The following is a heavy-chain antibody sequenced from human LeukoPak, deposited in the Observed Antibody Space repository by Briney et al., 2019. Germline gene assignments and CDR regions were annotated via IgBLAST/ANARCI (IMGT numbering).Heavy chain of an antibody. J-gene: IGHJ4*03. Sequence: PSETLSLTCTVSGGSVSRYYWSWIRQSPGKGLEWIAEINHRGDTNYNPSVKSRVTISVDTSKNQFSLKVTSLTAADTAVYYCARGPTISETGYFDYWGQGTLVTVSS. CDR1: GGSVSRYY. V-gene: IGHV4-34*01. CDR3: ARGPTISETGYFDY. D-gene: IGHD1-1*01. CDR2: INHRGDT.